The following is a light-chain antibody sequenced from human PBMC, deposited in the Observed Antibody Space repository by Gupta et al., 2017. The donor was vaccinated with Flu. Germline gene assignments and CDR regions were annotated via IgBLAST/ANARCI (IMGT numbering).Light chain of an antibody. CDR2: GAS. CDR3: QQDGSSPGT. CDR1: QSVSSSY. J-gene: IGKJ1*01. V-gene: IGKV3-20*01. Sequence: EIVLTQSPGTLSLSPGERATLSCRASQSVSSSYLAWYQQKPGQAPRLLIYGASSRATGIPDRFRGSGSGTDFTLTISRLEPEDFAVYYCQQDGSSPGTFGQGTKVEIK.